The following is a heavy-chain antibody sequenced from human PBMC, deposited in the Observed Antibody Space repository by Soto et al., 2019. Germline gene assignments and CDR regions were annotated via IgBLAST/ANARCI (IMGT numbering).Heavy chain of an antibody. CDR1: GFTLTNFP. J-gene: IGHJ4*02. Sequence: GGSLRLSCAASGFTLTNFPMNWVRLAPGKGLEWVSGIGGSDGRPYYTDSVKRRFTVSRDNSKNTMYLQMNSLRAEDTDVYYRATGFYSGYDYGSFDYWVQGTLVTVSA. D-gene: IGHD5-12*01. CDR2: IGGSDGRP. CDR3: ATGFYSGYDYGSFDY. V-gene: IGHV3-23*01.